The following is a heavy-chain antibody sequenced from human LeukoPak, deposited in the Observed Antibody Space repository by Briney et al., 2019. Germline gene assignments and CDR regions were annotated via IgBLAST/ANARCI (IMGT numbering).Heavy chain of an antibody. V-gene: IGHV3-15*07. J-gene: IGHJ6*02. CDR2: IKTVTDGGTT. CDR3: STDPWHGMDV. CDR1: NFTFSNAW. Sequence: GGSLRLSCAASNFTFSNAWMNWVRQAPGKGLEWVGRIKTVTDGGTTDYAAPVKGRFIISRGDSKNTLFLQMSSLKTEDTAVYYCSTDPWHGMDVWGQGTTVTVSS. D-gene: IGHD5-24*01.